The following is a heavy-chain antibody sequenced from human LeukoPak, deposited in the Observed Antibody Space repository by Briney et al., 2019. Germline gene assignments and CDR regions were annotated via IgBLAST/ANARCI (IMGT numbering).Heavy chain of an antibody. CDR1: GCSTSNYF. V-gene: IGHV4-4*07. Sequence: PSETLSLTCTVSGCSTSNYFCTWLRQSAGKGLEWIGRIHTSGSTNYNPSLKSRVSMSVDTSKNQFSLKLSSVTAADTAVYYCARDPEGHGYYFDYWGQGALVTVSS. J-gene: IGHJ4*02. CDR3: ARDPEGHGYYFDY. D-gene: IGHD3-3*01. CDR2: IHTSGST.